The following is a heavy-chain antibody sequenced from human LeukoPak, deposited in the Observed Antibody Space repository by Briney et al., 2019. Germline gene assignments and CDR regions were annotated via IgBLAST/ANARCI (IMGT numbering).Heavy chain of an antibody. J-gene: IGHJ6*02. D-gene: IGHD2-15*01. V-gene: IGHV1-69*01. CDR2: IIPIFGTA. CDR1: GATLNSFA. CDR3: ASRYCSGGRCDSSYYYYYGMDV. Sequence: SVKVSCKASGATLNSFAISWVRQAPGQGLEWMGGIIPIFGTANYAQKFQGGVTFTADESTNTAYMELSSLRSEDTAVYYCASRYCSGGRCDSSYYYYYGMDVWGQGTTVTVSS.